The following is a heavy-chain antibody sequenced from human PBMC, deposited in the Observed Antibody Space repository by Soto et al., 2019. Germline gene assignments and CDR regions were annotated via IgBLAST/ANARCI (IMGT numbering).Heavy chain of an antibody. CDR3: ARANYGSGRMSRWFDP. CDR2: ISPNSGGT. CDR1: GYTFTGYY. Sequence: ASLKVSCKASGYTFTGYYMHWVRKATGQGLEWMGWISPNSGGTNYAQKFHGRVTMTSATSISTAYMELSRLKSDDTAVYYCARANYGSGRMSRWFDPWGQGTLVTVSS. V-gene: IGHV1-2*02. D-gene: IGHD3-10*01. J-gene: IGHJ5*02.